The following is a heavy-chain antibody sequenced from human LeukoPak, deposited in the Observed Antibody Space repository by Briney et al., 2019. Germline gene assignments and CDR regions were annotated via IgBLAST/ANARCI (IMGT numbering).Heavy chain of an antibody. CDR3: VREDTPATANY. Sequence: GGSLRLSCAASGFNFANHAVSWVRQTPGKGLEWVSAISGGGDITYYADSVTGRFTISRDNSKDTLFLQMHSLRPGDTAVYYCVREDTPATANYWGQGTLVTISS. D-gene: IGHD2-21*02. J-gene: IGHJ4*02. CDR2: ISGGGDIT. CDR1: GFNFANHA. V-gene: IGHV3-23*01.